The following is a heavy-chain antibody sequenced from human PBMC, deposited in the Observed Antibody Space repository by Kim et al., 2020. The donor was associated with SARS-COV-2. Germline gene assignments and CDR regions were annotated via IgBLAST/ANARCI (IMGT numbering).Heavy chain of an antibody. D-gene: IGHD3-10*01. CDR2: ISGSGGST. CDR3: AKTRGGTLLWFGELSDPTIDY. V-gene: IGHV3-23*01. CDR1: GSTFSSYA. J-gene: IGHJ4*02. Sequence: GGSLRLSCAASGSTFSSYAMSWVRQAPGKGLEWVSAISGSGGSTYYADSVKGRFTISRDNSKNTLYLQMNSLRAEDTAVYYCAKTRGGTLLWFGELSDPTIDYWGQGTLVTVSS.